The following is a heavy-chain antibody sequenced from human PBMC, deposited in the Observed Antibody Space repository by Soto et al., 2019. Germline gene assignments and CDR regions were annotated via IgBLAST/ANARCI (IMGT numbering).Heavy chain of an antibody. J-gene: IGHJ4*02. CDR3: ARGLYCSGGSCYSDRYYVFDY. CDR2: INHSGST. D-gene: IGHD2-15*01. CDR1: GGSFSGYY. Sequence: SETLSLTCAVYGGSFSGYYWSWIRQPPGKGLEWIGEINHSGSTNYNPSLKSRVTISVDTSKNQFSLKLSSVTAADTAVYYCARGLYCSGGSCYSDRYYVFDYWGQGTLVTVSS. V-gene: IGHV4-34*01.